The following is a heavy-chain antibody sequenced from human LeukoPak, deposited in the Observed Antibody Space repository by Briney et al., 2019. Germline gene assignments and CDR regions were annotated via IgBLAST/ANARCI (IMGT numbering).Heavy chain of an antibody. D-gene: IGHD6-19*01. CDR3: ANPSPVAGTGTFDY. J-gene: IGHJ4*02. V-gene: IGHV3-30*02. CDR1: GFTFSSYG. CDR2: IRYDGSNK. Sequence: GGSLRLSCAASGFTFSSYGMHWVRQAPGKGLEWVAFIRYDGSNKYYADSVKGRFTISRDNSKNTLYLQMNSLRAEDTAVYYCANPSPVAGTGTFDYWGQGTLVTVSS.